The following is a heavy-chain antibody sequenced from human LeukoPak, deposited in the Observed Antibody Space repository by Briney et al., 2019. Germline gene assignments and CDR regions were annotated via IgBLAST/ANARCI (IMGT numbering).Heavy chain of an antibody. CDR2: ISSGSGYI. CDR3: ARAPLTGTTLSYFDS. D-gene: IGHD1-20*01. J-gene: IGHJ4*02. Sequence: EGSLRISCAASGFSFSSYSMNWVRQAPGKGLEWVSSISSGSGYIYYADSVKGRFTISRDNAKNSLYLQMNSLRAEDTAVFYCARAPLTGTTLSYFDSWRQGNPVTVSS. V-gene: IGHV3-21*01. CDR1: GFSFSSYS.